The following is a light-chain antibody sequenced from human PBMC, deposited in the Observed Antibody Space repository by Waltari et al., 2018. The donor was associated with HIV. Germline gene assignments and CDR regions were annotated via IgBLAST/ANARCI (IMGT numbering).Light chain of an antibody. CDR2: GAS. CDR1: QSVSANF. J-gene: IGKJ1*01. V-gene: IGKV3-20*01. Sequence: VLTQSPGTLSLSPGDRAILSCRASQSVSANFLGWYQQRPGQAPRLLVHGASRRATATPARFSCGGSGTDFTHIISRLQPEDFAVYYCQQCATSPWTFGQGTTV. CDR3: QQCATSPWT.